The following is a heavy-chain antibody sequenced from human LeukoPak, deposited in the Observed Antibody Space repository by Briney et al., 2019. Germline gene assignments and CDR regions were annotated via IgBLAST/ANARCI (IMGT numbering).Heavy chain of an antibody. CDR1: GGTFSSYA. J-gene: IGHJ5*02. CDR2: IIPIFGTA. V-gene: IGHV1-69*05. CDR3: ARACGGDCYLENWFDP. Sequence: SAKVSCXASGGTFSSYAISWVRQAPGQGLEWMGGIIPIFGTANYAQKFQGRVTITTDESTSTAYMELSSLRSEDTAVYYCARACGGDCYLENWFDPWGQGTLVTVSS. D-gene: IGHD2-21*02.